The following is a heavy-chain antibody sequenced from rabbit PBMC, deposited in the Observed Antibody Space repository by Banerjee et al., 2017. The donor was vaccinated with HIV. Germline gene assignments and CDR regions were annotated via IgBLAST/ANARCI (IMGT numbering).Heavy chain of an antibody. CDR2: IGGGSGSST. Sequence: QQQLEESGGGLVKPGGTLTLTCKASGIDFSSYYYMCWVRQAPGKGLEWIACIGGGSGSSTYYANWAKGRFTISKTSSTTVTLQMTSLTAADTATYFCARGNGDSTYLRALALWGPGTLVTVS. D-gene: IGHD7-1*01. CDR1: GIDFSSYYY. J-gene: IGHJ4*01. CDR3: ARGNGDSTYLRALAL. V-gene: IGHV1S45*01.